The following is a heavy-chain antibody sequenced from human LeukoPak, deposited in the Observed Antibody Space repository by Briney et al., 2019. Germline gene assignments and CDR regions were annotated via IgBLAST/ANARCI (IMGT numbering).Heavy chain of an antibody. V-gene: IGHV3-30*18. Sequence: GGSLRLSCAASGFTFSSYGMHRVRQAPGKGLEWVAVISYDGSNKYYADSVKGRFTISRDNSKNTLYLQMNSLRAEDTAVYYCAKDRGRSDYYDSSGYYGRHRGYYFDYWGQGTLVTVSS. CDR1: GFTFSSYG. D-gene: IGHD3-22*01. CDR2: ISYDGSNK. CDR3: AKDRGRSDYYDSSGYYGRHRGYYFDY. J-gene: IGHJ4*02.